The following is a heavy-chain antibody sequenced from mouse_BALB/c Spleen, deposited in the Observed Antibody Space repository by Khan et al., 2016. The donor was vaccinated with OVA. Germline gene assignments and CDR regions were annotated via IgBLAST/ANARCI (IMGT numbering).Heavy chain of an antibody. CDR1: GYIFIDYN. J-gene: IGHJ3*01. CDR3: AREWSSWFPY. Sequence: QVQLKQSGPELARPWASVKLSCKASGYIFIDYNINWVKQRTGQGLEWIGEISPGSGTTYYNEKFKSMATLTEDKYSSTAYMLHSSLTSEDYAVYFCAREWSSWFPYWGQGTLITVSA. V-gene: IGHV1-77*01. D-gene: IGHD1-3*01. CDR2: ISPGSGTT.